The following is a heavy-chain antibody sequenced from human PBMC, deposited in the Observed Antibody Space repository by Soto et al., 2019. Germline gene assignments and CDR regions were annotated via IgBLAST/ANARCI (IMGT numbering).Heavy chain of an antibody. J-gene: IGHJ6*02. Sequence: PGESLKISCKGSGYSFTSYWIVWVRQMPGKGLEWMGIIYPGDSDTRYSPSFHGQVTISADKSISTAYLQWSSLKASDTAMYYCARRFDFWSDSGSYYYGLDVWGQGTTVTVSS. CDR3: ARRFDFWSDSGSYYYGLDV. D-gene: IGHD3-3*01. CDR2: IYPGDSDT. V-gene: IGHV5-51*01. CDR1: GYSFTSYW.